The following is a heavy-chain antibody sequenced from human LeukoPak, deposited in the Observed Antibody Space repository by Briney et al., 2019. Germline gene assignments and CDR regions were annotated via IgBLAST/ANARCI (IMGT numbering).Heavy chain of an antibody. J-gene: IGHJ6*03. CDR1: GGSFSGCY. V-gene: IGHV4-34*01. CDR2: INHSGST. CDR3: ARGRGVGYMDG. D-gene: IGHD3-10*01. Sequence: SETLSLTCAVYGGSFSGCYWSWIRQPPGKGLEWLGEINHSGSTNYNPSLKSRVTISVDTSKNQFSLKMYSMTAADTAVYYCARGRGVGYMDGWGEGTTVSVSS.